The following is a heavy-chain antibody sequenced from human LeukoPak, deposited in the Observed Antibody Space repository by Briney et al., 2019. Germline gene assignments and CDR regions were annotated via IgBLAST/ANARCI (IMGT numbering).Heavy chain of an antibody. CDR2: ISSSGSTI. Sequence: PGGSLRLSCAASGFTFSSYEMNWVRGVPGKGLEWISYISSSGSTIYFADSVKGRFTISRDNAKNSLYLQMNSLRAEDTAIYYCARPSRPYRSSEYFQHWGQGTLVIVSS. J-gene: IGHJ1*01. CDR1: GFTFSSYE. CDR3: ARPSRPYRSSEYFQH. V-gene: IGHV3-48*03. D-gene: IGHD6-13*01.